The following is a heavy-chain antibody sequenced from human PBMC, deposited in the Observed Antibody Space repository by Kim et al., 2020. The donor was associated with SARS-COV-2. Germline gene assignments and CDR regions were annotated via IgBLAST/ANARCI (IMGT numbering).Heavy chain of an antibody. V-gene: IGHV3-23*01. CDR1: GFTFSNYD. J-gene: IGHJ1*01. CDR3: TVVGSKLRSFTYF. Sequence: GGSLRLSCAASGFTFSNYDMPWVRQAPGKGLEWVSVISGDGHTSYSAYSERRLFIFSSNSSKTMFLLQLNLLTADDTSYYYSTVVGSKLRSFTYF. CDR2: ISGDGHTS. D-gene: IGHD3-16*01.